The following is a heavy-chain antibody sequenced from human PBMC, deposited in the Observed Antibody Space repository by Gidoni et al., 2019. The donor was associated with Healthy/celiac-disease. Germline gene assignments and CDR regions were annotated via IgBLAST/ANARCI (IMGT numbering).Heavy chain of an antibody. J-gene: IGHJ4*02. CDR3: AKDWAAAGTNYFDY. V-gene: IGHV3-30*18. D-gene: IGHD6-13*01. CDR2: ISYDGSNK. CDR1: GFTFSSYG. Sequence: QVQLVESGGGVVQPGRSLRLSCAASGFTFSSYGMHWVRQAAGKGLEWVAVISYDGSNKYYADSVKGRFTISRDNSKNTLYLQMNSLRAEDTAVYYCAKDWAAAGTNYFDYWGQGTLVTVSS.